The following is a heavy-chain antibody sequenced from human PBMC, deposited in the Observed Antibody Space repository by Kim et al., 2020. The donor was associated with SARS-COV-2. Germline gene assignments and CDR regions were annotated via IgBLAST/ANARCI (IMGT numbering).Heavy chain of an antibody. CDR1: GYSFTSYW. Sequence: GESLKISCKGSGYSFTSYWIGWVRQMPGKGLEWMGIIYPGDSDTRYSPSFQGQVTISADKSISTAYLQWSSLKASDTAMYYCARLFPNYYGSGSYYGYWGQGTLVTVSS. V-gene: IGHV5-51*01. D-gene: IGHD3-10*01. J-gene: IGHJ4*02. CDR3: ARLFPNYYGSGSYYGY. CDR2: IYPGDSDT.